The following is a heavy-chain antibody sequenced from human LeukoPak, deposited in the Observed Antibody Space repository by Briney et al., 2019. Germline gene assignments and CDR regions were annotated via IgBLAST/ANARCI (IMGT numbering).Heavy chain of an antibody. CDR1: GVSISSYY. CDR3: ARLNGGN. V-gene: IGHV4-59*08. D-gene: IGHD4-23*01. CDR2: IDYSGST. Sequence: SETLSLTCTVSGVSISSYYWSWIRQPPGKGLEWIGYIDYSGSTAYNPSLNGRVAVSVDTSKNQFSLKLRSVTAADTAVYYCARLNGGNWGPGILVTVSS. J-gene: IGHJ4*02.